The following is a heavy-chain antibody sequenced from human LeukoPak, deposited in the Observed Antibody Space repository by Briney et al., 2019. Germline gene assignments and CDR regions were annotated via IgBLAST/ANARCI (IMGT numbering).Heavy chain of an antibody. J-gene: IGHJ5*02. CDR3: ARNPYGTGHFDR. Sequence: ASVTVSCKASGYTFTTYDINWVRQAPGRGLEWLGWMSPNNGHTGYAQKFQGRVTLTRDTSINTAYMELSSLTSEDTAVYYCARNPYGTGHFDRWGQGRLVTVSS. CDR2: MSPNNGHT. CDR1: GYTFTTYD. V-gene: IGHV1-8*01. D-gene: IGHD2-8*02.